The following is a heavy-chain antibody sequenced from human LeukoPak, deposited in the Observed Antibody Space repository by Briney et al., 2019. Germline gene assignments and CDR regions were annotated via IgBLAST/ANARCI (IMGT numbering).Heavy chain of an antibody. Sequence: SETLSLTCAVYGGSFSGYYWSWIRQPPGKGLEWIGEINHRGSTNYNPSLKSRVTISVDTSKNQFSLKLSSVTAADTAVYYCARVGGYCSGGSCYSNWFDPWGQGTLVTVSS. CDR3: ARVGGYCSGGSCYSNWFDP. CDR1: GGSFSGYY. V-gene: IGHV4-34*01. CDR2: INHRGST. J-gene: IGHJ5*02. D-gene: IGHD2-15*01.